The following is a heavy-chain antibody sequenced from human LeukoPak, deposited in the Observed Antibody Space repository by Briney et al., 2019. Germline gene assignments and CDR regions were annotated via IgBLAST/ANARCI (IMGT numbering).Heavy chain of an antibody. CDR1: GFAFDIYW. V-gene: IGHV3-7*01. CDR2: IKKDGSLK. CDR3: VSLRVSTVRDSFDL. Sequence: GGSLRLSCAASGFAFDIYWMTWVRQARGKGLEWVANIKKDGSLKQYMDAVRGRFTVSRDNAKNSLYLQMNSLRADDTAVYYCVSLRVSTVRDSFDLWGQGTMVTVSS. D-gene: IGHD3-10*01. J-gene: IGHJ3*01.